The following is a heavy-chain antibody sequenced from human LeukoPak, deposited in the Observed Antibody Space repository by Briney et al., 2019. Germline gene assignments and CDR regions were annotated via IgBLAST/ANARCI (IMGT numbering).Heavy chain of an antibody. CDR2: TYYSGST. CDR3: ARGSLDYFDY. D-gene: IGHD3-16*02. CDR1: GGSISSYY. Sequence: SETLSLTCTVSGGSISSYYWSWIRQPPGKGLEWIGYTYYSGSTNYNPSLKSRVTISVDTSKNQFSLKLSSVTAADTAVYYCARGSLDYFDYWGQGTQVTVSS. V-gene: IGHV4-59*01. J-gene: IGHJ4*02.